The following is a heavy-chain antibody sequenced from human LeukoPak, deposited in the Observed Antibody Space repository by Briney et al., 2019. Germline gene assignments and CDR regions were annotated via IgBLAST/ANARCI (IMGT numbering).Heavy chain of an antibody. D-gene: IGHD5-24*01. Sequence: GGSLRISCAVSGLTFRSYWMSWVRQAPGKGLAWVANINQEGSEKYFVDSVKGRFTISRDNAKNSLHLQMNTLRAEDTAVYYCARERDGRFFDYWGQGTLVTVSS. CDR2: INQEGSEK. J-gene: IGHJ4*02. CDR1: GLTFRSYW. CDR3: ARERDGRFFDY. V-gene: IGHV3-7*01.